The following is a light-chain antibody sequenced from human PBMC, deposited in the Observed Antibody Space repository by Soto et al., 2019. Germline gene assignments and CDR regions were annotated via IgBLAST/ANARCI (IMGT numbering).Light chain of an antibody. J-gene: IGLJ1*01. V-gene: IGLV2-14*01. Sequence: QSVLTQPASVSGSPGQSITISCTGTSSEVGGYNYVSWYQQHPGKATKLMIYDVSNRPSGVSNRFSGSKSGNTASLTISGLQAEDEADYYCSSYTSSSTDVFGTGTKVTVL. CDR3: SSYTSSSTDV. CDR1: SSEVGGYNY. CDR2: DVS.